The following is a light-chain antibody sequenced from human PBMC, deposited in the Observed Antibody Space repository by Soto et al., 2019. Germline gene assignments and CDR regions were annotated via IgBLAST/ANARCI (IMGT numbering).Light chain of an antibody. CDR3: KSYDSRLSGSV. Sequence: QSVLTQPPSVSVAPAQRVTISCTASSCKNGAGYDVHWYQQLPATSPKLLIYVNSNRRSGVPDRFSGFKSGTSASLAITGLQAVDEADYSCKSYDSRLSGSVFGTGTKVTVL. CDR1: SCKNGAGYD. CDR2: VNS. J-gene: IGLJ1*01. V-gene: IGLV1-40*01.